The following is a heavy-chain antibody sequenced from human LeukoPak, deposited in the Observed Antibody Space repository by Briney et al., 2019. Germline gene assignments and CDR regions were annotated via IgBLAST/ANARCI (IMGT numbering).Heavy chain of an antibody. CDR3: ARDAAEVIDY. D-gene: IGHD6-25*01. V-gene: IGHV1-18*01. Sequence: EASVNVSRKASGYTFTSYGIRWVRQAPGQGLEWMGWISAYNGNTNYAQKLQGRVTMTTDTSTSTAYMELRSLRSDDTAVYYCARDAAEVIDYWGQRFLVTVSS. CDR2: ISAYNGNT. J-gene: IGHJ4*02. CDR1: GYTFTSYG.